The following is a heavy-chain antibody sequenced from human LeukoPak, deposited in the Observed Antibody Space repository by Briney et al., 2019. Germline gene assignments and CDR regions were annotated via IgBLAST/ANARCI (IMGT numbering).Heavy chain of an antibody. Sequence: SETLSLTCTVSGGSISRGDYYWSWIRQPPGKGLEWIGYIYYSGSTYYNPSLKSRVTISVDTSKNQYSLKLSSVTAADTAVYYCARVSRDFEPENAFDIWGQGTMVTVFS. V-gene: IGHV4-30-4*08. CDR2: IYYSGST. D-gene: IGHD1-14*01. J-gene: IGHJ3*02. CDR3: ARVSRDFEPENAFDI. CDR1: GGSISRGDYY.